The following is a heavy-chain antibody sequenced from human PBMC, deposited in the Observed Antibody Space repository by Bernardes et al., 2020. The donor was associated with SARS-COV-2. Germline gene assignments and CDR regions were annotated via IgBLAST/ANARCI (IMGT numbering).Heavy chain of an antibody. CDR2: ISGSGGST. CDR3: AQASLRSGYYFDY. J-gene: IGHJ4*02. D-gene: IGHD3-22*01. CDR1: GFTFSSYA. V-gene: IGHV3-23*01. Sequence: GGSLRLSCAASGFTFSSYAMSWVRQAPGKGLEWFSAISGSGGSTYYADSVKGRFTISRDNSKNTLYLQMNSLRAEETAVYYCAQASLRSGYYFDYWGQGTLVTVAS.